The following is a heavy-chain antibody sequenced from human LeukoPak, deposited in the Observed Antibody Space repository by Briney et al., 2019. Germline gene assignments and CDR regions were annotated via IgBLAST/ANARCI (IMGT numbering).Heavy chain of an antibody. J-gene: IGHJ5*02. V-gene: IGHV3-48*03. CDR3: ARVVVGVTNRFDP. Sequence: PGGSLRLSCAASGFTFSSYEMNWVRQAPGKGLEWVSYISGSGSAIYYADSVKGRFTISRDNAKNSLFLQMNSLRAEDTAVYFCARVVVGVTNRFDPWGQGTLVIVSS. D-gene: IGHD2-15*01. CDR2: ISGSGSAI. CDR1: GFTFSSYE.